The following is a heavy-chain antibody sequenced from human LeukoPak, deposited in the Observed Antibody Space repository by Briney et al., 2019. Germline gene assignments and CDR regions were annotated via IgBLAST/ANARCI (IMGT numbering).Heavy chain of an antibody. D-gene: IGHD2-2*02. CDR1: GFTFSSYG. CDR2: ISYDGSNK. Sequence: GGSLRLSCAASGFTFSSYGMHWVRQAPGKGLEWVAVISYDGSNKYYADFVKGRFTISRDNSKNTLYLQMNSLRAEDTAVYYCAKSLSYCSSTSCYMGYWGQGTLVTVSS. V-gene: IGHV3-30*18. CDR3: AKSLSYCSSTSCYMGY. J-gene: IGHJ4*02.